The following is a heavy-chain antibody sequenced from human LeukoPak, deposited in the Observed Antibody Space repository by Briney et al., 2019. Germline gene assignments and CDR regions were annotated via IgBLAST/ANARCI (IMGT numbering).Heavy chain of an antibody. CDR3: ARGGLRLLEWLSPFDY. V-gene: IGHV3-7*01. J-gene: IGHJ4*02. D-gene: IGHD3-3*01. CDR2: IKQDGSEK. Sequence: GGSLRLSCAASGFTFSSYWMSWVRQAPGKGLEWVANIKQDGSEKYYVDSVKGRFIISRDNAKNSLYLQMNSLGVEDTAVYYRARGGLRLLEWLSPFDYWGQGTLVTVSS. CDR1: GFTFSSYW.